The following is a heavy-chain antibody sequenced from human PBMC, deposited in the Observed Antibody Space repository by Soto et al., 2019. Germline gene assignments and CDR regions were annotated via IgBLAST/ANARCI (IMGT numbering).Heavy chain of an antibody. D-gene: IGHD1-1*01. CDR3: ARGRYGDY. V-gene: IGHV1-18*01. Sequence: QVHLVQSGAEVKKPGASVKVSCKGSGYTFTSYGITWVRQAPGQGLEWMGWISAHNGNTDYAQKLQGRATVTRDTSTSTAYMELRSLRSDDTAEYYCARGRYGDYWGQGALVTVSS. J-gene: IGHJ4*02. CDR2: ISAHNGNT. CDR1: GYTFTSYG.